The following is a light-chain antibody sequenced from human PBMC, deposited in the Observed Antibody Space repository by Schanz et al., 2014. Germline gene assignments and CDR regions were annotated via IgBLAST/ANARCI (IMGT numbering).Light chain of an antibody. V-gene: IGKV3-20*01. CDR2: GAS. CDR1: QSVRSSS. CDR3: QQYNQWPPLT. Sequence: EVVLTQSPGTLSLSPGERATLSCRASQSVRSSSLVWYQQKPGQAPRLLIYGASTRATGIPDRFSGSGSGADFTLTISRLETEDFAVYYCQQYNQWPPLTFGGGTKVEIK. J-gene: IGKJ4*01.